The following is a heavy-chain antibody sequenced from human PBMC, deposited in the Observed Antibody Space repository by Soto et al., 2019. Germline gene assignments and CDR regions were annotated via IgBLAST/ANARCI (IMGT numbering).Heavy chain of an antibody. CDR3: ARYCSSTSCQFDP. J-gene: IGHJ5*02. D-gene: IGHD2-2*01. CDR2: INPNSGAS. CDR1: GYTFTGYY. V-gene: IGHV1-2*02. Sequence: ASVKVSCKASGYTFTGYYIHWVRQAPGQGLEWMGGINPNSGASNYAQKFQGRVTMTRDTSISTAYMELSRLRSDDTAVYYCARYCSSTSCQFDPWGQRTLVTVAS.